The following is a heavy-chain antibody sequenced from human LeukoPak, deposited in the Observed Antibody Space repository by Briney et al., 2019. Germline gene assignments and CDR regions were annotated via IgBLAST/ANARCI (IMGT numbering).Heavy chain of an antibody. CDR2: INPNSGGT. D-gene: IGHD3-22*01. J-gene: IGHJ4*02. CDR1: GYSFTSYY. CDR3: ASDHYYDSSGYYY. V-gene: IGHV1-2*02. Sequence: GASVKVSCKTSGYSFTSYYMHWVRQAPGQGLEWMGWINPNSGGTNYAQKFQGRVTMTRDTSISTAYMELSRLRSDDTAVYYCASDHYYDSSGYYYWGQGTLVTVSS.